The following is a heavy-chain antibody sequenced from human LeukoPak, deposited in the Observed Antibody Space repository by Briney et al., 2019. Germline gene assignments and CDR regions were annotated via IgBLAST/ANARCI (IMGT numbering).Heavy chain of an antibody. CDR2: IKQDGSEK. D-gene: IGHD3-22*01. CDR1: GFTFSSYW. J-gene: IGHJ4*02. V-gene: IGHV3-7*01. Sequence: PGGSPRLSCAASGFTFSSYWMSWVRQAPGKGLEWVANIKQDGSEKYYVDSVKGRFTISRDNAKNSLYLQMNSLRAEDTAVYYCARAQGHYYYDSSGYIDYWGQGTLVTVSS. CDR3: ARAQGHYYYDSSGYIDY.